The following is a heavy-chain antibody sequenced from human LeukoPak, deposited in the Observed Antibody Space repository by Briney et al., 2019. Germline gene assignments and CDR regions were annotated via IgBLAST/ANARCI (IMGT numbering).Heavy chain of an antibody. D-gene: IGHD6-6*01. V-gene: IGHV4-39*07. J-gene: IGHJ5*02. Sequence: YPSETLSLTCTVSGGSISSSSYYWGWIRQPPGKGLEWIGSIYYSGSTYYNPSLQSRVTISVDRSKKQFSLKLNSVTAADTAVYYCARTAAAPLGRGFDPWGQGTLVTVSS. CDR3: ARTAAAPLGRGFDP. CDR2: IYYSGST. CDR1: GGSISSSSYY.